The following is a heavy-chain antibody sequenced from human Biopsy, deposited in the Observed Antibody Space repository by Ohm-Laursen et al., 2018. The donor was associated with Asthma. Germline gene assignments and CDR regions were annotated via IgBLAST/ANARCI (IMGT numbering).Heavy chain of an antibody. CDR3: ARGDSSNWSHYYFDY. CDR1: GFMLNAKY. J-gene: IGHJ4*02. Sequence: SLRLSCSASGFMLNAKYINWARQAPGKGLEWVSVIYSGGTSHTADSVRGRFTISRDYSKNTLYLQMHSLRAEDTAVYYCARGDSSNWSHYYFDYWGQGTLVTVSS. V-gene: IGHV3-53*01. CDR2: IYSGGTS. D-gene: IGHD3-22*01.